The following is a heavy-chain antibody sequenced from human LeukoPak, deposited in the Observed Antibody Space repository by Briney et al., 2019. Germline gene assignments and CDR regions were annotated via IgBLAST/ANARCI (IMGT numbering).Heavy chain of an antibody. V-gene: IGHV5-51*01. D-gene: IGHD6-13*01. Sequence: GESLKISCKGSGYSFTSYWIGWVRQMPGKGLEWMGIIYPGDSNTRYSPSFQGQVTISADKSISTAYLRWSGLKASDTAMYYCARLAISSIWSVYFDYWGQGTLVTVSS. CDR2: IYPGDSNT. CDR3: ARLAISSIWSVYFDY. J-gene: IGHJ4*02. CDR1: GYSFTSYW.